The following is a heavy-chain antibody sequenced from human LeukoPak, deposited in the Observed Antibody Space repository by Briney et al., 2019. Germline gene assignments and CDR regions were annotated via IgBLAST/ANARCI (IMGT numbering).Heavy chain of an antibody. Sequence: GGSLRLSCAASGFTFSSYWMFWVRQAPGQGLEWVSRINNVGNGASHADSVRGRFTISRDNAKNMLYLQMNSLRAEDTAVYYCAGVAYYYYYYMDVWGKGTTVTVSS. CDR2: INNVGNGA. J-gene: IGHJ6*03. CDR3: AGVAYYYYYYMDV. V-gene: IGHV3-74*01. CDR1: GFTFSSYW.